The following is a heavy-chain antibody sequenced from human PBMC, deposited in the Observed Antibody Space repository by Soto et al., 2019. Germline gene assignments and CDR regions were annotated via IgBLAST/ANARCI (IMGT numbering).Heavy chain of an antibody. CDR1: GYSISSSNW. V-gene: IGHV4-28*01. J-gene: IGHJ4*02. CDR3: ARSAVAITSVGYFDY. Sequence: PSETLSLTCAVSGYSISSSNWWGWIRQPPGKGLEWIGYIYYSGSTYYNPSLKSRVTMSVDTSKNQFSLKLSSVTAVDTAVYYCARSAVAITSVGYFDYWGQGTLVIVSS. CDR2: IYYSGST. D-gene: IGHD3-22*01.